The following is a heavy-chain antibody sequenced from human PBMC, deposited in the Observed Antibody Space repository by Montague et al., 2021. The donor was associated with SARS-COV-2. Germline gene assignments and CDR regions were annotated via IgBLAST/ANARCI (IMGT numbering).Heavy chain of an antibody. CDR3: ARYYYDFWSGYYSHYYFDY. D-gene: IGHD3-3*01. Sequence: ETLSLTCTVSGASINTYYWTWIRQPAGTGLEWIGRIYAGGSTSHNPSLRTRVTMSVDTSKNQVSLKLSSVTAADTAVYYCARYYYDFWSGYYSHYYFDYWGQGTLVTVSS. CDR2: IYAGGST. J-gene: IGHJ4*02. V-gene: IGHV4-4*07. CDR1: GASINTYY.